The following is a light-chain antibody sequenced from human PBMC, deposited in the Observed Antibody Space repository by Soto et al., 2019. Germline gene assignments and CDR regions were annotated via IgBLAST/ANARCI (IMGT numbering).Light chain of an antibody. CDR2: WAS. CDR1: QSILDRSRNKYY. V-gene: IGKV4-1*01. CDR3: QQYFTSPWT. J-gene: IGKJ1*01. Sequence: DIVMTQSPDSLAVSLGERATFNCKSSQSILDRSRNKYYLAWYQQKSGQPPKLLIYWASLREPGVPDRFTGNGSGTDFTLTINSLQAEDGAVYYCQQYFTSPWTFGQGTKVEI.